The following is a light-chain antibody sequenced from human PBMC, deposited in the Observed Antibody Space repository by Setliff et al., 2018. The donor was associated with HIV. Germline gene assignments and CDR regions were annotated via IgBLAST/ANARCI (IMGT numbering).Light chain of an antibody. CDR3: SSYASSNTLP. CDR1: SSDVGGYSY. J-gene: IGLJ1*01. CDR2: EVR. V-gene: IGLV2-14*01. Sequence: QSALTQPASVSGSPGQSITISCTGTSSDVGGYSYVSWYQQHPGKAPKLIIYEVRNRPSGVSNRFSGSKSGNTASLTISGLQVEDEADYYCSSYASSNTLPFGTGTKGTVL.